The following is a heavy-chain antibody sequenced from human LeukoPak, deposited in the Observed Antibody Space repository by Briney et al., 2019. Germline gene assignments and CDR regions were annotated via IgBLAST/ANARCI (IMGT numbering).Heavy chain of an antibody. CDR2: INPSGGST. CDR3: ARGRPNGDTAMPDY. D-gene: IGHD5-18*01. V-gene: IGHV1-46*01. CDR1: GGAFTNYA. J-gene: IGHJ4*02. Sequence: ASVKVSCKASGGAFTNYAINWVRQAPGQGLEWMGIINPSGGSTSYAQKFQGRVTMTRDTSTSTVYMELSSLRSEDTAVYYCARGRPNGDTAMPDYWGQGTLVTVSS.